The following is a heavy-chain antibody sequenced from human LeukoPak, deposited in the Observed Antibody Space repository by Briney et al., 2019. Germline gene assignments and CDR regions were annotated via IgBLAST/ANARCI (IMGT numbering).Heavy chain of an antibody. CDR1: GGTFSSYA. J-gene: IGHJ4*02. CDR2: IIPILGIA. CDR3: ARRVGAYYDSSGYSSKEEYYFDY. Sequence: SVKVSCKASGGTFSSYAISWVRQAPGQGLEWMGRIIPILGIANYAQKFQGRVTITADKSTSTAYMELSSLRSEDTAVYYCARRVGAYYDSSGYSSKEEYYFDYWGQGTLVTVSS. D-gene: IGHD3-22*01. V-gene: IGHV1-69*04.